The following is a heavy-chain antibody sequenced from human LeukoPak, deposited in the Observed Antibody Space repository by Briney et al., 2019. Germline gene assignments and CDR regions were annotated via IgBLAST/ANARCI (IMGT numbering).Heavy chain of an antibody. J-gene: IGHJ4*02. Sequence: GGSLRLSCAASGFTFSSYAMHWVRQAPGEGLEWVSYISSLSGTIYYADSVKGRFTISRDNSKNTLFLHMNSLRAEDTAVYSCAKGYYGSGSYGWFDYWGQGTLVTVSS. CDR3: AKGYYGSGSYGWFDY. CDR1: GFTFSSYA. V-gene: IGHV3-48*01. CDR2: ISSLSGTI. D-gene: IGHD3-10*01.